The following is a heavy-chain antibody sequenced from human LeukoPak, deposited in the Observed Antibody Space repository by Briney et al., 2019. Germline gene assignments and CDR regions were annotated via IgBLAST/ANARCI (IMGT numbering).Heavy chain of an antibody. CDR3: AKDTGNFNFGDY. V-gene: IGHV1-2*02. CDR1: GYTFSVYY. Sequence: GASVKVSCKASGYTFSVYYMRWVRQAPGQGLEWMGWINPNSGATNYAQKFQGRVTLTRDTSISTAYMELSSLRSDDTAVYYCAKDTGNFNFGDYWGQGTLVTVSS. CDR2: INPNSGAT. J-gene: IGHJ4*02. D-gene: IGHD5-18*01.